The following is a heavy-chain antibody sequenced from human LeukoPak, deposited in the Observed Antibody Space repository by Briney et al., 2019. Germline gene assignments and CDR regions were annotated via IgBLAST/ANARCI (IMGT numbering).Heavy chain of an antibody. D-gene: IGHD2-2*01. CDR1: GGSISTYY. V-gene: IGHV4-59*01. CDR3: ARERCSSTTCYFDY. J-gene: IGHJ4*02. Sequence: SETLSLTCTVSGGSISTYYWSWIRQPPGKGLEWIGYIYYSGSTNYNPSLKSRVTISVDTSKNQFSLRLSSVTAADTAVYYCARERCSSTTCYFDYWGQGTLVTVSS. CDR2: IYYSGST.